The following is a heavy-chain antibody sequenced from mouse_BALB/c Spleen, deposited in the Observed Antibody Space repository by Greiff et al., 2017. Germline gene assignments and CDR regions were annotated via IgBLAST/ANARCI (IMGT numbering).Heavy chain of an antibody. Sequence: VQLKESGGGLVKPGGSLKLSCAASGFTFSSYAMSWVRQTPEKRLEWVASISSGGSTYYPDSVKGRFTISRDNARNILYLQMSSLRSEDTAMYYCARDLVYYGYDGYFDYWGQGTTLTVSS. CDR1: GFTFSSYA. CDR3: ARDLVYYGYDGYFDY. V-gene: IGHV5-6-5*01. D-gene: IGHD2-2*01. CDR2: ISSGGST. J-gene: IGHJ2*01.